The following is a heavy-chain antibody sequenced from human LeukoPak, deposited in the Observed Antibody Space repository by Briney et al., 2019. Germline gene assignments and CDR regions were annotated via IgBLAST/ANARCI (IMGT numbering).Heavy chain of an antibody. Sequence: GASVKVSCKASGYTFTSYGISWVRQAPGQGLEWMGWISAYNGNTNYAQKLQGRVTMTRDTSTSTAYMELRSLRSDDTAVYYCAKVHGGYSSSWTRTTRFDPWGQGTLVTVSS. CDR2: ISAYNGNT. D-gene: IGHD6-13*01. V-gene: IGHV1-18*01. CDR1: GYTFTSYG. CDR3: AKVHGGYSSSWTRTTRFDP. J-gene: IGHJ5*02.